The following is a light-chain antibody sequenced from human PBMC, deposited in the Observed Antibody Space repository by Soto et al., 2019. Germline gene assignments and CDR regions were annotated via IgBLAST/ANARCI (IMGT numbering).Light chain of an antibody. CDR1: SSNIGNNP. CDR3: AAWDDSLTGSWV. CDR2: SNS. V-gene: IGLV1-44*01. J-gene: IGLJ3*02. Sequence: QSVLTQPPSASGTPGQRVTISCSGSSSNIGNNPVNWYQQLPGTAPKLLIYSNSHRPSGVPDRFSGSESGTSASLAISGLQSEDEADYYCAAWDDSLTGSWVFGGGTKLTVL.